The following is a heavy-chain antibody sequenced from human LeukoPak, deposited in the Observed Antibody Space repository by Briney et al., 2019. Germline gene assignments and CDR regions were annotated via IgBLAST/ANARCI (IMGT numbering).Heavy chain of an antibody. J-gene: IGHJ4*02. CDR3: AREEEGSEQWLVRGPCNY. CDR1: GFTFSSYA. CDR2: ISYDGSNK. D-gene: IGHD6-19*01. Sequence: LGGSLRLSCAASGFTFSSYAMHRVRQAPGKGLEWVAVISYDGSNKYYADSVKGRFTISRDNSKNTLYLQMNSLRAEDTAVYYCAREEEGSEQWLVRGPCNYWGQGTLVTVSS. V-gene: IGHV3-30*04.